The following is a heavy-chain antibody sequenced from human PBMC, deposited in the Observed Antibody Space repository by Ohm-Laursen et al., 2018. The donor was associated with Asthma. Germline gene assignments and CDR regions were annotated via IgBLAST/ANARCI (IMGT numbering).Heavy chain of an antibody. J-gene: IGHJ4*02. V-gene: IGHV3-7*05. D-gene: IGHD3-22*01. CDR2: IYPDGGEK. CDR3: ARSYYYDSSGYSSFDY. CDR1: GLPFSNFW. Sequence: SLRLSCSASGLPFSNFWMSWVRQAPGKGLEWVANIYPDGGEKYYVDSVDGRFTISRDNAKNSLYLQMNSLRAEDTAVYYCARSYYYDSSGYSSFDYWGQGTLVTVSS.